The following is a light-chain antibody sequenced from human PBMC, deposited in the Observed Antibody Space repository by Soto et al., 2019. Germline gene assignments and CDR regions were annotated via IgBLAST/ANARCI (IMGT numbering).Light chain of an antibody. J-gene: IGKJ1*01. Sequence: EIVLTQSPGTLFLSPGERAPLSCRASQSVSSSYLAWYQQKPGQAPRLLIYGASSRATGIPDRFSGSGSGTDFTLTISRLEPEDFAVYYCQQYGSSRTFGQGTTVDIK. CDR1: QSVSSSY. CDR2: GAS. CDR3: QQYGSSRT. V-gene: IGKV3-20*01.